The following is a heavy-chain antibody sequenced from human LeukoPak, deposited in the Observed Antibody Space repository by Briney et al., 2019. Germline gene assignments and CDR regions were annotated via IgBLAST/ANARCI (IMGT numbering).Heavy chain of an antibody. CDR1: GFTFSSYN. V-gene: IGHV3-48*01. D-gene: IGHD2-15*01. J-gene: IGHJ4*02. Sequence: PGGSLRLSCAASGFTFSSYNMNWVRQAPGKGLEWVSYISSSTSTIYYADSVKGRFTISRDNAKNSLYLQMHSLRAEETAVYYCARNNGYCSGGSCAPVPFVYWGQGTLVTVSS. CDR3: ARNNGYCSGGSCAPVPFVY. CDR2: ISSSTSTI.